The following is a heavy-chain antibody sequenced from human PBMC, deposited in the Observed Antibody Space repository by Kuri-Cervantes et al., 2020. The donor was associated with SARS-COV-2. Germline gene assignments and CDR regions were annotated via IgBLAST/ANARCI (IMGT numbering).Heavy chain of an antibody. CDR1: GFTFSSYW. D-gene: IGHD2-2*01. CDR2: IKQDGSEK. CDR3: ARDSCSSTSCYHYYMDV. J-gene: IGHJ6*03. V-gene: IGHV3-7*01. Sequence: GGSLRLSCAASGFTFSSYWMSWVRQAPGKGLEWVANIKQDGSEKYYVDSVKGRFTISRDNAKNSLYLQMNSLRTEDTAVYYCARDSCSSTSCYHYYMDVWGKGTTVTVSS.